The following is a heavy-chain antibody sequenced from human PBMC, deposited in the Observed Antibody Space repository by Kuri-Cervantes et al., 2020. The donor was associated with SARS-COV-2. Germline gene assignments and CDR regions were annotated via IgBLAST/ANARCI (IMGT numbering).Heavy chain of an antibody. V-gene: IGHV3-21*05. CDR2: ISSSSSYT. J-gene: IGHJ3*02. Sequence: GESLKISCAASGFTFSSYEMNWVRQAPGKGLEWVSYISSSSSYTNYADSVKGRFTTSRDNAKNSLYLQMNSLRAEDTAVYYCARDAARAAFDIWGQGTMVTVS. CDR3: ARDAARAAFDI. D-gene: IGHD6-25*01. CDR1: GFTFSSYE.